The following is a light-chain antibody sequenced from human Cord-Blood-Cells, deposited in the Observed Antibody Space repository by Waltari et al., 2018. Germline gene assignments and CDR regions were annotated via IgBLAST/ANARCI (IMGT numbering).Light chain of an antibody. CDR3: SSYAGSNNLV. J-gene: IGLJ2*01. CDR1: SSDVGGYNY. CDR2: EVS. V-gene: IGLV2-8*01. Sequence: QSALTQPPSASGSPGQSVTISCTGTSSDVGGYNYVSWYQQHPGTAPKLMIYEVSKRPSGVPDRFSVSKSGNTASLTCAGLQAEDEADYYCSSYAGSNNLVFGGGTKLTVL.